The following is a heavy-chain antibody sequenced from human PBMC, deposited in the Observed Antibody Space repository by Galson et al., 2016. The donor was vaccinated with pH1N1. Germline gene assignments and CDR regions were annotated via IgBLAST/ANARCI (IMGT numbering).Heavy chain of an antibody. CDR2: ISSSGSTI. D-gene: IGHD3-22*01. Sequence: SLRLSCAASGFTFSSYEMSWVRQAPGKGLECISYISSSGSTIHYADSVKGRFTISRDNARNSLYLQMHSLRVEDTAIYYCARERSGYSDSNDYYHLWGQGKMATVSS. J-gene: IGHJ3*01. CDR1: GFTFSSYE. CDR3: ARERSGYSDSNDYYHL. V-gene: IGHV3-48*03.